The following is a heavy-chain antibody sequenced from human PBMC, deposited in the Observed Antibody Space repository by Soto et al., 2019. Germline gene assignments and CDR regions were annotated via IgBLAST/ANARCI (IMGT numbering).Heavy chain of an antibody. V-gene: IGHV1-69*06. CDR3: ARGSFSSSRRFDY. D-gene: IGHD6-13*01. CDR2: IVPFIATT. J-gene: IGHJ4*02. CDR1: GDTFNSYA. Sequence: QVQLVQSGAEVKKPGSSVKVSCKASGDTFNSYAISWVRQAPGQGLEWVGGIVPFIATTNYAQTFQGRISITADKSTNTVHMEMSGLTSEDTGVYYCARGSFSSSRRFDYWGRGTLVTVSS.